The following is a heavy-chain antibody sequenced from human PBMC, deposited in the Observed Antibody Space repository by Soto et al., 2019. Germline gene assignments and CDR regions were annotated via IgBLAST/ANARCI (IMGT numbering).Heavy chain of an antibody. D-gene: IGHD6-19*01. CDR1: GFTFSSYA. V-gene: IGHV3-64*01. J-gene: IGHJ4*02. CDR3: ARQWLDSYYFDY. Sequence: EVQLVESGGGLVQPGGSLRLSCAASGFTFSSYAMHWVRQAPGKGLEYVSAISSNGGSTYYANSVKGRFTISRDNSKTTLYLQMGSLRAEDMAVYYCARQWLDSYYFDYCGQGTLVTVSS. CDR2: ISSNGGST.